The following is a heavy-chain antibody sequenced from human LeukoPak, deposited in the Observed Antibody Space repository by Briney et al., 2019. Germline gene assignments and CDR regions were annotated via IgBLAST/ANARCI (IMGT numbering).Heavy chain of an antibody. Sequence: GGSLRLSCAASGFTFSNFAMNWVRQAPGKGLEWVGRIKSKTHGGSPDYAAPVKGRFTISRDDSRNTLYLQMNSLKTEDTAVYYCTTYCDILTGYDTRIDHWGQGTLVTVSS. D-gene: IGHD3-9*01. V-gene: IGHV3-15*01. CDR2: IKSKTHGGSP. CDR1: GFTFSNFA. CDR3: TTYCDILTGYDTRIDH. J-gene: IGHJ4*02.